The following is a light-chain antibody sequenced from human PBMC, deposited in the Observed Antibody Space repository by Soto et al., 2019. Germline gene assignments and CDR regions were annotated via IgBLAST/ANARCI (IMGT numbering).Light chain of an antibody. CDR3: QQRSNWPPLT. J-gene: IGKJ4*01. V-gene: IGKV3-11*01. CDR1: QSVGNY. Sequence: EIVLTQSPATLSLSPGERATLSCRASQSVGNYLSWYQQRPGQAPRLLIFDASNRATCIPARFSGSGSGTDFTLTISSLEPEDFAVYYCQQRSNWPPLTFGGGTKVEIK. CDR2: DAS.